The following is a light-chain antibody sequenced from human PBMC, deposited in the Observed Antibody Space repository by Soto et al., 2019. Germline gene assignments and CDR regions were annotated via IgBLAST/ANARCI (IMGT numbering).Light chain of an antibody. Sequence: QSVLTQPPSASGTPGQRVTISCSGGNSNIGSNTVNWYQQLPGTAPKLLMYFNNQRPSGVPDRFSGSKSDTSASLAISGLQSADEADYYCASWDDSLNGWVFGGGTKVTVL. CDR1: NSNIGSNT. CDR2: FNN. J-gene: IGLJ3*02. CDR3: ASWDDSLNGWV. V-gene: IGLV1-44*01.